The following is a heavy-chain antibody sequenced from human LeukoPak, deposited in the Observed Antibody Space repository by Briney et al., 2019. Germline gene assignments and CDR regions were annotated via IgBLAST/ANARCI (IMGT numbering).Heavy chain of an antibody. Sequence: SETLSLTCTVLGGAISGTCWSWIGQRAGKALEWIGRIYTSGSTTYNPSPKSRVFMSVDTSKTQFSLKLSSVTAADTAVYYCARELGFLEWLLQDYYYMDVWGKGTTVTVSS. D-gene: IGHD3-3*01. J-gene: IGHJ6*03. V-gene: IGHV4-4*07. CDR3: ARELGFLEWLLQDYYYMDV. CDR2: IYTSGST. CDR1: GGAISGTC.